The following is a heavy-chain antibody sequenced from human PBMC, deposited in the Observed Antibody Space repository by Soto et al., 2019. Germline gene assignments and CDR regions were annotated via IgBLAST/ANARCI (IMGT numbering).Heavy chain of an antibody. J-gene: IGHJ4*02. CDR2: IRGRAKKYAT. V-gene: IGHV3-73*01. Sequence: EVQLVESGGDLVQPGGSLKLPCTGLGFNFSGSALHWVRQPSGKGLEWVGRIRGRAKKYATSYATSVRGRFYLSRDDSKNTAFLQMNSLRDEDTGVYFCCGRGGDSLQDIWGQGTLVTVSS. D-gene: IGHD4-17*01. CDR1: GFNFSGSA. CDR3: CGRGGDSLQDI.